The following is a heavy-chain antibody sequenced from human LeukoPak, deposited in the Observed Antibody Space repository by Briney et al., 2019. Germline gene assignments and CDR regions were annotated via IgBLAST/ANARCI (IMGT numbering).Heavy chain of an antibody. D-gene: IGHD3-10*01. CDR2: IKSKTDGGTT. CDR1: GFTFSNAW. Sequence: PGGSLRLSCAASGFTFSNAWMSWVRQAPGKGLEWVGRIKSKTDGGTTDYAAPVKGRFTISRDDSKNTLYLQMNSLKTEDTAVYHCTTFAVRGLIDYWGQGTLVTVSS. J-gene: IGHJ4*02. V-gene: IGHV3-15*01. CDR3: TTFAVRGLIDY.